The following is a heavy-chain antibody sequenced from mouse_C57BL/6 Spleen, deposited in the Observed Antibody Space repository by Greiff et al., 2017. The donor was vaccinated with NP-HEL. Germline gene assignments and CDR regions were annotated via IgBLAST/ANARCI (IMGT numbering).Heavy chain of an antibody. D-gene: IGHD2-5*01. J-gene: IGHJ3*01. V-gene: IGHV5-17*01. CDR3: ARPTIVTRFAY. CDR1: GFTFSDYG. Sequence: EVQLVESGGGLVKPGGSLKLSCAASGFTFSDYGMHWVRQAPEKGLEWVAYISSGSSTIYYADTVKGRFTISRDNAKNTLFLQMTSLRSEDTAMYYCARPTIVTRFAYWGQGTLVTVSA. CDR2: ISSGSSTI.